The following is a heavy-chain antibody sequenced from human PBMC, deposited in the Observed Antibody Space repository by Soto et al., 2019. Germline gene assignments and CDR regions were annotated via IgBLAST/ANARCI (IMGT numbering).Heavy chain of an antibody. CDR3: ARDRSKVTLFDL. J-gene: IGHJ4*02. CDR2: ISGDGSVT. V-gene: IGHV3-74*01. D-gene: IGHD2-21*02. CDR1: GFTFSSYW. Sequence: PGGSLRLSCEASGFTFSSYWMHWFRRAPGKGLVWVSRISGDGSVTSSADSVKGRFTSSRDNARDTLYLQINSLTAEDTAVYYCARDRSKVTLFDLWGRGTLVTVSS.